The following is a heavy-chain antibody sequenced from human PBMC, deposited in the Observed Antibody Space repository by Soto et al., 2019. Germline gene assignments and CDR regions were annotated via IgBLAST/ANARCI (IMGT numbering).Heavy chain of an antibody. V-gene: IGHV4-4*02. J-gene: IGHJ6*02. Sequence: QLQLQESGSGLVKPSQTLSLTCAVSGGSINNGYWWTWVRQPPGKGLEWIGEKHHSGSTNYNLSLKSRVSISLDKSKNQFSLILSSVTAADTAVYYCAYSSGWWRLDVWGQGTTVTVSS. CDR3: AYSSGWWRLDV. CDR1: GGSINNGYW. CDR2: KHHSGST. D-gene: IGHD6-19*01.